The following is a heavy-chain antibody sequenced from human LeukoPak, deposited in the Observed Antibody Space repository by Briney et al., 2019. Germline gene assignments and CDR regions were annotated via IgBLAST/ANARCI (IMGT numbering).Heavy chain of an antibody. CDR1: GFTFSSYG. J-gene: IGHJ5*02. CDR3: ARAFEATARIAAAGTGDWFDP. Sequence: PGGSLRLSCAASGFTFSSYGMHWVRQAPGKGLEWVAFIRYDGSNKYYADSVKGRFTISRDNSKNTLYLQMNSLRAEDTAVYYCARAFEATARIAAAGTGDWFDPWGQGTLVTVSS. D-gene: IGHD6-13*01. V-gene: IGHV3-30*02. CDR2: IRYDGSNK.